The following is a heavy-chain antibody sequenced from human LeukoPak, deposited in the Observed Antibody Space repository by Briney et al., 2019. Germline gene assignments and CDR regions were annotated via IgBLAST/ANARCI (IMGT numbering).Heavy chain of an antibody. CDR1: GYTFSSYY. CDR2: INPSDGST. V-gene: IGHV1-46*01. CDR3: ARGGSFGGLAFDP. D-gene: IGHD1-26*01. Sequence: ASVKVSCKASGYTFSSYYMHWVRQAPGQGLEWMGIINPSDGSTTYAQKFQGRVTMTRDMSTRTVYMELSSLRSEDTAVYYCARGGSFGGLAFDPWGQGTLVTGSS. J-gene: IGHJ5*02.